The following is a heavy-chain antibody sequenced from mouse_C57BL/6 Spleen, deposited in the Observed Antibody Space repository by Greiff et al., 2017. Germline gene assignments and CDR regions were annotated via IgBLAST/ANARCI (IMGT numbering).Heavy chain of an antibody. V-gene: IGHV1-81*01. CDR1: GYTFTSYG. CDR2: IYPRSGNT. J-gene: IGHJ3*01. Sequence: QVQLKQSGAELARPGASVKLSCKASGYTFTSYGISWVKQRTGQGLEWIGEIYPRSGNTYYNEKFKGKATLTADKSSSTAYMELRSLTSEDSAVYFCARRGVYDYDENWFAYWGQGTLVTVSA. D-gene: IGHD2-4*01. CDR3: ARRGVYDYDENWFAY.